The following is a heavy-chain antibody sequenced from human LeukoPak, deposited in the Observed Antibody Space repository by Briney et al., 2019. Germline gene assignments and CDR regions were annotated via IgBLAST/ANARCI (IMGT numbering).Heavy chain of an antibody. CDR2: IRYDGSNK. CDR1: GFTFSSYG. D-gene: IGHD3-3*01. Sequence: GGSLRLSCAASGFTFSSYGMHWVRQAPGKGLEWVAFIRYDGSNKYYADSVKGRFTTSRDNSKNTLYLQMNSLRAEDTAVYYCAKDLTIFGVVITDVDYWGQGTLVTVSS. CDR3: AKDLTIFGVVITDVDY. V-gene: IGHV3-30*02. J-gene: IGHJ4*02.